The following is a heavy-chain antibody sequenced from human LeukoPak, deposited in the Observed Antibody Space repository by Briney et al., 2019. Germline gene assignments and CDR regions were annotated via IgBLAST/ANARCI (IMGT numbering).Heavy chain of an antibody. Sequence: SETLSLTCAVYGGSFSGYYWSWIRQPPGKGLEWIGEINHSGSTNYNPSLKSRVTISVDTSKNQFSLKLSSVTAAYTAVYYCARGPRCSGGSCYRNWFDPWGQGTLVTVSS. CDR3: ARGPRCSGGSCYRNWFDP. J-gene: IGHJ5*02. CDR2: INHSGST. CDR1: GGSFSGYY. V-gene: IGHV4-34*01. D-gene: IGHD2-15*01.